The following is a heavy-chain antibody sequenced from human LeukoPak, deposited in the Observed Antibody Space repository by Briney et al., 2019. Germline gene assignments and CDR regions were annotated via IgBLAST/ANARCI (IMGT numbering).Heavy chain of an antibody. CDR3: ARGDFTIFGVVPPDY. V-gene: IGHV1-18*01. Sequence: ASVKVSCKASGYTFTSYGVSWVRQAPGQGLEWMGWISAYNGNTNYAQKLQGRVTMTTDTSTSTAYMELRSLRSDDTAVYYCARGDFTIFGVVPPDYWGQGTLVTVSS. D-gene: IGHD3-3*01. CDR1: GYTFTSYG. J-gene: IGHJ4*02. CDR2: ISAYNGNT.